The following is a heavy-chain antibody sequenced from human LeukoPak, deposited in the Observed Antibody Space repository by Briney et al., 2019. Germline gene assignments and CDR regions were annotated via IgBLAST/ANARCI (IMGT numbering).Heavy chain of an antibody. J-gene: IGHJ6*03. D-gene: IGHD6-19*01. Sequence: PSETLSLTCTVSGGSISSSSYYWGWIRQPPGKGLEWIGSIYYSGSTYYNPSLKSRVTISVDTSKNQFSLKLSSVTAADTAVYYCARVVAGLPYYYYYMDVWGKGTTVTVSS. CDR2: IYYSGST. V-gene: IGHV4-39*07. CDR1: GGSISSSSYY. CDR3: ARVVAGLPYYYYYMDV.